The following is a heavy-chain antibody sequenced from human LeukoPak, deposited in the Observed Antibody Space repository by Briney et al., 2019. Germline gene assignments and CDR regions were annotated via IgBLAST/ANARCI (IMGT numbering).Heavy chain of an antibody. Sequence: GGSLRLSCAASGFTFSSYAMSWVRQAPGKGREWVSAISGSGGSTYYADSVKGRFTISRANSKNTLYLQMNSLRAEDTAVYYCAKDPDGDYLEAFDYWGQGTLVTVSS. J-gene: IGHJ4*02. CDR2: ISGSGGST. CDR3: AKDPDGDYLEAFDY. D-gene: IGHD4-17*01. CDR1: GFTFSSYA. V-gene: IGHV3-23*01.